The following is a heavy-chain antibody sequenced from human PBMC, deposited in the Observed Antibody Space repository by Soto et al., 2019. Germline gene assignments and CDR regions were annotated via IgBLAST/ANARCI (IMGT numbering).Heavy chain of an antibody. CDR3: ARSRWLQSTFDY. CDR2: IYSGGST. CDR1: GFTVSSNY. J-gene: IGHJ4*02. V-gene: IGHV3-53*01. Sequence: PGGSLRLSCAASGFTVSSNYMSWVRQAPGKGLEWVSVIYSGGSTYYADSVKGRFTISRDNSKNTLYLQTNSLRAEDTAVYYCARSRWLQSTFDYWGQGTLVTVSS. D-gene: IGHD5-12*01.